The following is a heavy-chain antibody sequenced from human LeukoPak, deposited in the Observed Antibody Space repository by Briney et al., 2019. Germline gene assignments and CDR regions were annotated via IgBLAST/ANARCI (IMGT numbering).Heavy chain of an antibody. CDR3: ARDCSSTSCPRGGYYGMDV. D-gene: IGHD2-2*01. Sequence: SETLSLTCTVSGGSISSYYWSWIRQPPGKGLEWIGYIYYSGSTNYNPSLKSRVTISVDTSKNQFSLKLSSVTAADTAVYYCARDCSSTSCPRGGYYGMDVWGKGTTVTVSP. CDR2: IYYSGST. J-gene: IGHJ6*04. V-gene: IGHV4-59*01. CDR1: GGSISSYY.